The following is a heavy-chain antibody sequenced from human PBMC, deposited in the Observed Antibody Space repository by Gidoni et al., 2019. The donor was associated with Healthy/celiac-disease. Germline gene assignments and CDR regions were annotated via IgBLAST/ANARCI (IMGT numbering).Heavy chain of an antibody. J-gene: IGHJ4*02. CDR2: IYYSGST. D-gene: IGHD6-13*01. V-gene: IGHV4-39*01. CDR3: ASGLAAAGRH. Sequence: QLQLQESGPGLVKPSETLSLTCTVPGGSISSSSYYWGWIRQPPGKGLEWIGSIYYSGSTYYNPSLKSRVTISVDTSKNQFSLKLSSVTAADTAVYYCASGLAAAGRHWGQGTLVTVSS. CDR1: GGSISSSSYY.